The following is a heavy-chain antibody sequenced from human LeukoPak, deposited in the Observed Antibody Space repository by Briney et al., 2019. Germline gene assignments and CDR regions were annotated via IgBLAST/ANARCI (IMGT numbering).Heavy chain of an antibody. CDR2: INAGNGNT. D-gene: IGHD3-16*02. CDR1: GYTFTSYA. Sequence: ASVKVSCKASGYTFTSYAMHWVRQAPGQRLEWMGWINAGNGNTKYPQKFQGRVTITRDTSASTAYMELSSLRSEDTAVYYCARAEYDYVWGSYRYLSAEYFQHWGRGTLVTVSS. CDR3: ARAEYDYVWGSYRYLSAEYFQH. J-gene: IGHJ1*01. V-gene: IGHV1-3*01.